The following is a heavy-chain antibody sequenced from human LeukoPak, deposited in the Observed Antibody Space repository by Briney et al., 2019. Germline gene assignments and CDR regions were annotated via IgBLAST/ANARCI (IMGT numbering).Heavy chain of an antibody. V-gene: IGHV1-69*04. J-gene: IGHJ6*02. D-gene: IGHD3-22*01. CDR2: IIPILGIA. Sequence: GASVKVSCKASGGTFSSYAISWVRQAPGQGLEWMGRIIPILGIANYAQKFQGRVTITADKSTSTAYMELSSLRSEDTAVYYCARDSRPDSSGYYPVYYYYGMDVWGQGTTVTVSS. CDR3: ARDSRPDSSGYYPVYYYYGMDV. CDR1: GGTFSSYA.